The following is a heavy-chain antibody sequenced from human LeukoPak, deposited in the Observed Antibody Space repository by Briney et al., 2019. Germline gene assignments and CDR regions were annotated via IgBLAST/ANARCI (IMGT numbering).Heavy chain of an antibody. CDR3: ARDRWTTIFGVVTYYGMDV. J-gene: IGHJ6*02. Sequence: GGSLRLSCAASGFTFSYAWMSWVRQAPGKGLEWVGRIKSKSDGGTTDYAAPVKGRFTISRDDSKNTLYLQMNSLRAEDTAVYYCARDRWTTIFGVVTYYGMDVWGQGTTVTVSS. CDR1: GFTFSYAW. D-gene: IGHD3-3*01. V-gene: IGHV3-15*01. CDR2: IKSKSDGGTT.